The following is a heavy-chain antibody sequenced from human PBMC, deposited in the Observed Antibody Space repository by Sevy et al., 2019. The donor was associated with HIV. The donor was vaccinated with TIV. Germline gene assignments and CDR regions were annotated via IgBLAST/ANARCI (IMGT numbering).Heavy chain of an antibody. CDR2: IYYSGST. Sequence: SETLSLTCTVSGGSISSGGYYWSWIRQHPGKGLEWIGYIYYSGSTYYNPSLKSRVTISVDTSKNQFSLKLSSVTAADTAVYYCARGKYYYDSIDAFDIWGQGTTVTVSS. CDR1: GGSISSGGYY. J-gene: IGHJ3*02. CDR3: ARGKYYYDSIDAFDI. V-gene: IGHV4-31*03. D-gene: IGHD3-22*01.